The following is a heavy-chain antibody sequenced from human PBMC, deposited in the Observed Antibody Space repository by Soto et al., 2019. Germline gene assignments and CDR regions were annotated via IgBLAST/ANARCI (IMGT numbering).Heavy chain of an antibody. D-gene: IGHD3-10*01. Sequence: QVQLVQSGAEVKKPGSSVKVSCTASGGTFNFYSISWVRQAPGQGLEWVGRVIPMVGMSEYAQKFQGRVTITADKSTSTAYMNLRGLRSEDTAVYYCATNYGSGSAHFDYWGQGTLVTVSS. V-gene: IGHV1-69*02. CDR1: GGTFNFYS. CDR2: VIPMVGMS. CDR3: ATNYGSGSAHFDY. J-gene: IGHJ4*02.